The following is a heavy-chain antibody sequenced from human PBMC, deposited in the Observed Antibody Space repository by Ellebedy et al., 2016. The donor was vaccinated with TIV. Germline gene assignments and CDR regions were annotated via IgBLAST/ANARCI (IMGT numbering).Heavy chain of an antibody. J-gene: IGHJ4*02. CDR2: IYYSGST. CDR3: ARDGGYCSGGSCPVDY. CDR1: GGSISSYY. V-gene: IGHV4-59*12. Sequence: SETLSLXCTVAGGSISSYYWSWIRQPPGKGLEWIGYIYYSGSTNYNPSLKSRVTISVDTSKNQFSLKLSSVTAADTAVYYCARDGGYCSGGSCPVDYWGQGTLVTVSS. D-gene: IGHD2-15*01.